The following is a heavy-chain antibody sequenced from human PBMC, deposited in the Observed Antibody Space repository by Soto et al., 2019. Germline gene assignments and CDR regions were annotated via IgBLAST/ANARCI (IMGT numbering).Heavy chain of an antibody. CDR3: AKGPQGAAAPDLFDY. Sequence: AGSLILSCAASGFTFSSYAMSWVRQAPGKGLEWVSAISFSGGSTYYADSVKGRFTISRDNSKNTLYLQMNSLRAEDTAVYYCAKGPQGAAAPDLFDYWGQGTLVTVSS. CDR2: ISFSGGST. D-gene: IGHD6-13*01. V-gene: IGHV3-23*01. J-gene: IGHJ4*02. CDR1: GFTFSSYA.